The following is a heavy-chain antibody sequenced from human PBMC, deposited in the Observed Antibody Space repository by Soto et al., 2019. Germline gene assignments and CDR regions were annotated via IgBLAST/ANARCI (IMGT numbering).Heavy chain of an antibody. Sequence: QVQLVQSGAEVKKPGASVKVSCKASGYTFTSYYMHWVRQAPGQGLEWMGIINPSGGSTSYAHKFQGRVTMTRDTSTSTVYMELSSLRSEDTAVYYCARDLGYCSGGSCYSSWFDPWGQGTLVTVSS. CDR2: INPSGGST. V-gene: IGHV1-46*01. D-gene: IGHD2-15*01. CDR3: ARDLGYCSGGSCYSSWFDP. CDR1: GYTFTSYY. J-gene: IGHJ5*02.